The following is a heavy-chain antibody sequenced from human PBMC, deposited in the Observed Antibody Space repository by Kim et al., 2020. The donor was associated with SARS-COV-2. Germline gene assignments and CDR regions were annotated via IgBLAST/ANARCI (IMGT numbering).Heavy chain of an antibody. CDR2: IYYSGST. CDR1: GGSISCYY. D-gene: IGHD6-6*01. J-gene: IGHJ3*02. Sequence: SETLSLTCTVSGGSISCYYWSWIRQPPGKGLEWIGYIYYSGSTNYNPSLKSRVTISVDTSKNQFSLKLSSVTAADTAVYYCARRRIAARPSGAFDIWGQGTMVTVSS. V-gene: IGHV4-59*08. CDR3: ARRRIAARPSGAFDI.